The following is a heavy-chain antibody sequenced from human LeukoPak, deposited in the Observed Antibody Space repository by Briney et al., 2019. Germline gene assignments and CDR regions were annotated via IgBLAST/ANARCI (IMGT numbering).Heavy chain of an antibody. CDR1: GGSISSYY. J-gene: IGHJ6*03. V-gene: IGHV4-59*01. CDR3: ARDVIEYSSGWLYYYYYYMDV. Sequence: PSETLSLTCTVSGGSISSYYWSWIRQPPGKGLEWIGYIYYSGSTNYNPSLKSRVTISVDTSKNQFSLKLSSVTAADTALYYCARDVIEYSSGWLYYYYYYMDVWGKGTTVTVSS. D-gene: IGHD6-19*01. CDR2: IYYSGST.